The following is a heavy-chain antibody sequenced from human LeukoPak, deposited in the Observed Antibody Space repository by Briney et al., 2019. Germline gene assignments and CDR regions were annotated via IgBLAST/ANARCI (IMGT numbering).Heavy chain of an antibody. J-gene: IGHJ4*02. V-gene: IGHV3-43D*03. CDR2: ISWDGGST. D-gene: IGHD6-13*01. CDR1: GFTFDDYA. Sequence: GGSLRLSCAASGFTFDDYAMHWVRQAPGKGLEWVSLISWDGGSTYYADSVKGRFTISRDNSKNSLYLQMNSLRAEDTALYYCAKDRGYSGAGGEFDYWGQGTLVTVSS. CDR3: AKDRGYSGAGGEFDY.